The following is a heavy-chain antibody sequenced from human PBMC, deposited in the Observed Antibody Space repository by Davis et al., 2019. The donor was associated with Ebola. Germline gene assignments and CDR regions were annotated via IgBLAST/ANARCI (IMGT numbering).Heavy chain of an antibody. V-gene: IGHV1-69*04. D-gene: IGHD6-19*01. CDR2: IIPFLGIA. J-gene: IGHJ4*02. CDR1: GDTFNNYV. CDR3: ARGRNGGWDFDY. Sequence: SVKVSCKASGDTFNNYVFSWVRQAPGQGLEWMGRIIPFLGIANYAQKFQGRLTLTTDTSTSTVYMELRSLTSDDTAEYYCARGRNGGWDFDYWGQGTRVTVSS.